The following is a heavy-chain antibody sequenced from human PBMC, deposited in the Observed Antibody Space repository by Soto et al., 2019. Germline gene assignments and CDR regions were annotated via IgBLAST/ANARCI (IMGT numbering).Heavy chain of an antibody. CDR1: GFSLSTSGVG. CDR2: IYWDGDK. CDR3: AHSRGLLWFGELLMAFDY. Sequence: SGPTLVNPTQTLTLTCTFSGFSLSTSGVGVGWIRQPPGKALEWLALIYWDGDKRYSPSLKSRLTITKDTSKNQVVLTMTNMDPVDTATYFCAHSRGLLWFGELLMAFDYWGQGTLVTVSS. J-gene: IGHJ4*02. D-gene: IGHD3-10*01. V-gene: IGHV2-5*02.